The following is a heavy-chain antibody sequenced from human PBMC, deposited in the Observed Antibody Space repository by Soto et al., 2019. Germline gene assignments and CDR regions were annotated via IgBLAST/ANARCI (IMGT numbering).Heavy chain of an antibody. D-gene: IGHD4-4*01. J-gene: IGHJ6*02. CDR1: GGTFSSYA. CDR2: IIPIFGTA. CDR3: ARDFVTTVTTDYYGMDV. Sequence: AASVKVSCKASGGTFSSYAISWVGQAPGQGLEWMGGIIPIFGTANYAQKFQGRVTITADESTSTAYMELSSLRSEDTAVYYCARDFVTTVTTDYYGMDVWGQGTTVTVSS. V-gene: IGHV1-69*13.